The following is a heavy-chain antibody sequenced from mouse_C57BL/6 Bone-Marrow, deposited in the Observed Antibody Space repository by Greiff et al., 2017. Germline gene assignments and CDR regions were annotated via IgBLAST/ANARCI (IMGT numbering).Heavy chain of an antibody. Sequence: EVKVVESGGDLVKPGGSLKLSCAASGYTFSSYGMSWVRQTPDKRLEWVATISSGGSYTYYPDSVKGRFTLSRDNAKNTLYLQMSSLKSADTAMYYCARHGRLRRRFAYWGQGTLVTVSA. CDR3: ARHGRLRRRFAY. J-gene: IGHJ3*01. CDR1: GYTFSSYG. CDR2: ISSGGSYT. D-gene: IGHD2-2*01. V-gene: IGHV5-6*01.